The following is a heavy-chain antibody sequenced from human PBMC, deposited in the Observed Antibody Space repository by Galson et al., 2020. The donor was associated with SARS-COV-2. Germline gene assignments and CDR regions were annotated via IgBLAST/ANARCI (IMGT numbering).Heavy chain of an antibody. D-gene: IGHD6-19*01. CDR2: ISRTGLTT. CDR3: ASRDASGWYSFEI. CDR1: GFTFRDHY. V-gene: IGHV3-11*01. Sequence: GGSLRLSCVASGFTFRDHYMSWIRQAPGKGLEWVSYISRTGLTTYYADSVKGRFAVSRDNANNSVHLHMNRLSADDTGVYYCASRDASGWYSFEIWGQGTMVTVSS. J-gene: IGHJ3*02.